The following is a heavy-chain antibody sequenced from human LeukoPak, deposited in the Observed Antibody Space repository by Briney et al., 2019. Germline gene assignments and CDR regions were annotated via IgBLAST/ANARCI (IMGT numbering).Heavy chain of an antibody. CDR3: ARGNDFWSGYHI. V-gene: IGHV1-69*13. Sequence: ASVKVSCKTSAGTFSSNDISWVRQPPGQGREWMGVFIPSFATANYAQKFQGRVTITAAESTNTGYMELSSLTSEDTAAYYCARGNDFWSGYHIWGQGTLVTVSS. D-gene: IGHD3-3*01. J-gene: IGHJ4*02. CDR1: AGTFSSND. CDR2: FIPSFATA.